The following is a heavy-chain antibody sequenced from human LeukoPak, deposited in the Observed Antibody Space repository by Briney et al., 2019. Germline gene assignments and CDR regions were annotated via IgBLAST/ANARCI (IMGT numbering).Heavy chain of an antibody. V-gene: IGHV1-2*02. CDR3: ASSRFGIAAAAPKGGVDY. CDR1: GYTFTGYY. Sequence: ASVKVSCKASGYTFTGYYTHWVRQAPGQGLEWMGWINPNSGGTNYAQKFQGRVTMTRDTSISTAYMELSRLRSDDTAVYYCASSRFGIAAAAPKGGVDYWGQGTLVTVSS. J-gene: IGHJ4*02. D-gene: IGHD6-13*01. CDR2: INPNSGGT.